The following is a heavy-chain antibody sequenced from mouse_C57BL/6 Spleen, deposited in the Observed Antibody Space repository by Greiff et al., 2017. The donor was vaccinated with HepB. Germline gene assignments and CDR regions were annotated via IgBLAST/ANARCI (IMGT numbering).Heavy chain of an antibody. D-gene: IGHD1-1*01. J-gene: IGHJ1*03. CDR3: ARESGYYYGSSGWYFDV. Sequence: EVQLVESEGGLVQPGSSMKLSCTASGFTFSDYYMAWVRQVPEKGLEWVANINYDGSSTYYLDSLKSRFIISRDNAKNILYLQMSSLKSEDTATYYCARESGYYYGSSGWYFDVWGTGTTVTVSS. V-gene: IGHV5-16*01. CDR1: GFTFSDYY. CDR2: INYDGSST.